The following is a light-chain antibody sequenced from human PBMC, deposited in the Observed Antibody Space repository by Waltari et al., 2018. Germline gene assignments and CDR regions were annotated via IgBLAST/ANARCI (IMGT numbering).Light chain of an antibody. CDR2: GAS. Sequence: EIVMTQSPATLSVSPGERATLSCRASQSVSSNLAWYQQKPGQAPRLLIYGASTRATGIPDRFSGSGSGTEFTLTINSLQSEDFAVYYCQQYNTWPTFGQGTKVEI. CDR3: QQYNTWPT. J-gene: IGKJ1*01. CDR1: QSVSSN. V-gene: IGKV3-15*01.